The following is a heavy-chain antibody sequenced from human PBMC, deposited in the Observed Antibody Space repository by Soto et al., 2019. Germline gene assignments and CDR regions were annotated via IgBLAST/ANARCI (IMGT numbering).Heavy chain of an antibody. CDR1: GFTFSSYA. CDR3: ARGVVVVVPAAMIWQVDYFDY. D-gene: IGHD2-2*01. V-gene: IGHV3-30-3*01. Sequence: QVQLVESGGGVVQPGRSLRLSCAASGFTFSSYAMHWVRQAPGKGLEWVAVISYDGSNKYYADSVKGRFTISRDNSKNTLYLQMNSLRAEDTAVYYCARGVVVVVPAAMIWQVDYFDYWGQGTLVTVSS. J-gene: IGHJ4*02. CDR2: ISYDGSNK.